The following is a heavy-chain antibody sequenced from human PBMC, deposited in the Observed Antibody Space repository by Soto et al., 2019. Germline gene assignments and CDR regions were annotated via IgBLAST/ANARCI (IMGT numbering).Heavy chain of an antibody. CDR2: ISAYNGNT. J-gene: IGHJ4*02. Sequence: QVQLVQSGAEVRKPGASVKVSCKASGYTFSSNGISWVRQAPGQGLEWMGWISAYNGNTIYAQRLQGRVTLTTDTSTSTAYMELRSLRFGDTAIYYCARDYRPYGDYEESFDYWGQGTLVTVSS. CDR3: ARDYRPYGDYEESFDY. CDR1: GYTFSSNG. D-gene: IGHD4-17*01. V-gene: IGHV1-18*01.